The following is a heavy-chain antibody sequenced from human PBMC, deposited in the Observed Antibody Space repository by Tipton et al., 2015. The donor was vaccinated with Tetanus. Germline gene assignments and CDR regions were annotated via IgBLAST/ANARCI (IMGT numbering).Heavy chain of an antibody. J-gene: IGHJ6*02. V-gene: IGHV4-39*07. CDR3: ARDQRLGIGYYYYGMDV. CDR1: GGSISSSSYY. D-gene: IGHD7-27*01. Sequence: TLSFTCTVSGGSISSSSYYWGWIRQPPGKGLEWIGSIYYSGSTYYNPSLKSRVTISVDTSKNQFSLKLSSVTAADTAVYYCARDQRLGIGYYYYGMDVWGQGTTVTVSS. CDR2: IYYSGST.